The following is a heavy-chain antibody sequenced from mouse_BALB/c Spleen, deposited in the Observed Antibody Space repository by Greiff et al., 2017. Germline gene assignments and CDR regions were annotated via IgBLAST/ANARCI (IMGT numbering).Heavy chain of an antibody. CDR1: GFAFSSYD. CDR2: ISSGGGST. CDR3: ARRRGSSYNYAMDY. J-gene: IGHJ4*01. V-gene: IGHV5-12-1*01. Sequence: EVQGVESGGGLVKPGGSLKLSCAASGFAFSSYDMSWVRQTPEKRLEWVAYISSGGGSTYYPDTVKGRFTISRDNAKNTLYLQMSSLKSEDTAMYYCARRRGSSYNYAMDYWGQGTAVTVSS. D-gene: IGHD1-1*01.